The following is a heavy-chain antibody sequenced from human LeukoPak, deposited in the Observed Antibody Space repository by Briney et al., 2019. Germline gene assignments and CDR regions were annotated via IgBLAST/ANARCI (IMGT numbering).Heavy chain of an antibody. CDR3: AVAKTAATLDRYNWNYYFDY. CDR1: GFTFSSYA. V-gene: IGHV3-23*01. Sequence: GESLRLSCAASGFTFSSYAMSWVRQAPGKGLEWVSAISGSGGSTYYADSVKGRFTISRDNSKNTLYLQMNSLRAEDTAVYYCAVAKTAATLDRYNWNYYFDYWGQGTLVTVSS. D-gene: IGHD1-7*01. J-gene: IGHJ4*02. CDR2: ISGSGGST.